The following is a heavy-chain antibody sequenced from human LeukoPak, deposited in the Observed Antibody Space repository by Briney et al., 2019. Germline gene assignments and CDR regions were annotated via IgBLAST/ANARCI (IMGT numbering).Heavy chain of an antibody. D-gene: IGHD3-3*01. Sequence: SETLSLTCTVSGGSISSSSYYWGWIRQPPGKGLEWIGYIYYSGSTNYNPSLKSRVTMSVDTSKNQFSLKLSSVTAADTAVYYCARADAIFRVVTYWGQGTLVTVSS. V-gene: IGHV4-61*05. CDR3: ARADAIFRVVTY. J-gene: IGHJ4*02. CDR1: GGSISSSSYY. CDR2: IYYSGST.